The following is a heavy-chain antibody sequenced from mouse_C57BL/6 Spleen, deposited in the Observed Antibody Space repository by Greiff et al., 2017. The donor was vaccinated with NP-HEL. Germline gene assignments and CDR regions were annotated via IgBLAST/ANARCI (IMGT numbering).Heavy chain of an antibody. V-gene: IGHV5-6*01. CDR3: AIVDYLYYAMDY. D-gene: IGHD2-4*01. CDR1: GFTFSSYG. J-gene: IGHJ4*01. Sequence: EVQLVESGGDLVKPGGSLKLSCAASGFTFSSYGMSWVRQTPDKRLEWVATISSGGSYTYYPDSVKGRFTISRDNAKNTLYLQMSSLKSEDTAMCYCAIVDYLYYAMDYWGQGTSITVAS. CDR2: ISSGGSYT.